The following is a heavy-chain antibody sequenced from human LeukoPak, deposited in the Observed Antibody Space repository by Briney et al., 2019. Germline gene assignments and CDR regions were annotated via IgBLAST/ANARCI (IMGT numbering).Heavy chain of an antibody. J-gene: IGHJ4*02. V-gene: IGHV3-53*01. Sequence: PGGSLRLSCAASGFTVSSNYMSWVRQAPGKGLEWVSVIYSGGSTYYADSVKGRFTISRDNSKNTLYLQMNSLRAEDTAVYYCAKDIGLYYYDTWGQGTLVTVSS. CDR2: IYSGGST. D-gene: IGHD3-22*01. CDR1: GFTVSSNY. CDR3: AKDIGLYYYDT.